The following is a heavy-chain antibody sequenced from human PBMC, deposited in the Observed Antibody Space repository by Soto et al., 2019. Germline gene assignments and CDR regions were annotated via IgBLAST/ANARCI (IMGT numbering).Heavy chain of an antibody. CDR3: ARHSRIHHYYDSSGSADPLDI. V-gene: IGHV5-51*01. Sequence: GESLKISCKGSGYSFPTYWLAWVRQMPGKGLEWMGIIYPGDSDARYSPSFQGQVTMSADKSINTAYLQLSSLKASDNAMYFCARHSRIHHYYDSSGSADPLDICGQGTMVTVS. D-gene: IGHD3-22*01. CDR2: IYPGDSDA. CDR1: GYSFPTYW. J-gene: IGHJ3*02.